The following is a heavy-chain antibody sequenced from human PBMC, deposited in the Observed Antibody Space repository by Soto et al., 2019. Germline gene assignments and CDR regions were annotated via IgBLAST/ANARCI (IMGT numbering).Heavy chain of an antibody. CDR3: ARGKDVDTAMFNHLKFDY. V-gene: IGHV4-34*01. CDR1: GGSFSGYY. CDR2: INHSGST. Sequence: PSETLSLTCAVYGGSFSGYYWSWIRQPPGKGLEWIGEINHSGSTNYNPSLKSRVTISVDTSKNQFSLKLSSVTAADTAVYYCARGKDVDTAMFNHLKFDYWGQGTLVTVSS. D-gene: IGHD5-18*01. J-gene: IGHJ4*02.